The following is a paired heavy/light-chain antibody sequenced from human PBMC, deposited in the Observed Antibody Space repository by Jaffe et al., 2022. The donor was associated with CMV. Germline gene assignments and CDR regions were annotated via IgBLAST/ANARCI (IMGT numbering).Light chain of an antibody. CDR3: QQYYSNPYT. CDR2: WAS. CDR1: QSILYSSDNKNY. V-gene: IGKV4-1*01. Sequence: DIVMTQSPDSLAVSLGERATLNCKSSQSILYSSDNKNYLAWYQQKPGQPPKLLIYWASTRESGVPDRFSASGSGTDFTLTISSLQAEDVAIYYCQQYYSNPYTFGRGTKLEIK. J-gene: IGKJ2*01.
Heavy chain of an antibody. CDR2: IYYSGSP. CDR3: ARTFCSGGRCNDYFDY. J-gene: IGHJ4*02. D-gene: IGHD2-15*01. V-gene: IGHV4-39*01. CDR1: GGSISSGSYY. Sequence: QLQLQESGPGLVKPSETLSLTCTVSGGSISSGSYYWGWIRQPPGKGLEWIGTIYYSGSPYYNPSLKSRVTISIDTSKNQFSLKLRSVTAADTAVYYCARTFCSGGRCNDYFDYWGQGTLVTVSS.